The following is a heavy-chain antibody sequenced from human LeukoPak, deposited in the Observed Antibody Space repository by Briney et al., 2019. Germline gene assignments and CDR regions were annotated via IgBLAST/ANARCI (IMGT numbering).Heavy chain of an antibody. CDR2: INHSGST. D-gene: IGHD6-13*01. V-gene: IGHV4-34*01. J-gene: IGHJ4*02. CDR3: ARAPLRQQPFDY. Sequence: SETLSLTCAVHGGSFSGYYWSWIRQPPGKGLEWIGEINHSGSTNYNPSLKSRVTISVDTSKNQFSLKLSSVTAADTAVYYCARAPLRQQPFDYWGQGTLVTVSS. CDR1: GGSFSGYY.